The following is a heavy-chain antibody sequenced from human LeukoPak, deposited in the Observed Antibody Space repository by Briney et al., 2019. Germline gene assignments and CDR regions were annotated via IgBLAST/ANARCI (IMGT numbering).Heavy chain of an antibody. CDR1: GFTLSSYS. V-gene: IGHV3-21*01. J-gene: IGHJ2*01. Sequence: GGSLRLSCAASGFTLSSYSMNCVRQAPGKGLEWVSSISSSSSYIYYADSVKGRFTISRDKAKNSPYLQMNSLTAQDTAVYYCARAALGTIAVAGTGHWYFDPWGGGTLVTVSS. CDR2: ISSSSSYI. D-gene: IGHD6-19*01. CDR3: ARAALGTIAVAGTGHWYFDP.